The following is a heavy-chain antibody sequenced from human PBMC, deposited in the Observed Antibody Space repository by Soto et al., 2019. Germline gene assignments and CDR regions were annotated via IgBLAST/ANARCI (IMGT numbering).Heavy chain of an antibody. CDR3: AHRPIVGAAI. Sequence: QVQLQESGPGLVKPSGTLSLTCGVFGGSISNSNWWTWVRQPPGKGLEWIGEIYHSGSTNYNSSLRCLVALSLATPNNPFSLKLTSVTAADTAVYCCAHRPIVGAAIWGQGALVTVSS. V-gene: IGHV4-4*01. D-gene: IGHD1-26*01. CDR2: IYHSGST. J-gene: IGHJ4*02. CDR1: GGSISNSNW.